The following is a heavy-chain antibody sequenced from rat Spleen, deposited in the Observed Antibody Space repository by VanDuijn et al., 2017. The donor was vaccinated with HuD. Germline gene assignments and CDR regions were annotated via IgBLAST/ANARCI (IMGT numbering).Heavy chain of an antibody. V-gene: IGHV5-29*01. CDR2: ISYDGSST. J-gene: IGHJ2*01. CDR1: GFTFSDYY. D-gene: IGHD1-11*01. Sequence: EVQLVESDGGLVQPGRSLKLSCAASGFTFSDYYMAWVRQAPTKGLEWVATISYDGSSTYYRDSVKGRFTISRDNAKNTLYLQMNSLRSEDTATYYCARRGEGIDYWGQGVMVTVSS. CDR3: ARRGEGIDY.